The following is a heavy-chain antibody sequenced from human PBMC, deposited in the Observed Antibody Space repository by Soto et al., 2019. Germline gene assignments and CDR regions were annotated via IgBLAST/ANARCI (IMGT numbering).Heavy chain of an antibody. CDR2: IIPILGIA. CDR3: ARAVYDILTGPFDY. J-gene: IGHJ4*02. Sequence: VKVSCKASGGTFSSYTISWVRQAPGQGLEWMGRIIPILGIANYAQKFQGRVTITADKSTSTAYMELSSLRSEDTAVYYCARAVYDILTGPFDYWGQGTLVTVSS. D-gene: IGHD3-9*01. V-gene: IGHV1-69*02. CDR1: GGTFSSYT.